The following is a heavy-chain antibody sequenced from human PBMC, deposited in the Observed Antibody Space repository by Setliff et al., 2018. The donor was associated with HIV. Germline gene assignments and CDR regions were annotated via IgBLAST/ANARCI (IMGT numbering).Heavy chain of an antibody. J-gene: IGHJ5*02. CDR2: MNPNSGNT. CDR3: ARGGPGSSFGYDWFDP. D-gene: IGHD5-18*01. Sequence: ASVKVSCKASGYTFTTYGISWVRQATGQGLEWMGWMNPNSGNTAYAQKFQGRVTMPRNTSISTAYMELSSLRSEDTAVYYCARGGPGSSFGYDWFDPWGQGTPVTVSS. CDR1: GYTFTTYG. V-gene: IGHV1-8*02.